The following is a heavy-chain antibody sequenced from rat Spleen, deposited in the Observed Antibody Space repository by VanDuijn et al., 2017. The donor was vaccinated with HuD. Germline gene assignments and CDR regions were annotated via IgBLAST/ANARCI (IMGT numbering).Heavy chain of an antibody. CDR2: ITNTGGGT. Sequence: EVQLVESGGGLVQPGRSLKLSCVASGFSINNYWMTWIRQAPGKGLEWVASITNTGGGTYYPDSVKGRFTISRENAKNTLYLQMNSLRSEDTATYYCTRVDYYDGSYPFDYWGQGVMVTVSS. V-gene: IGHV5-31*01. J-gene: IGHJ2*01. D-gene: IGHD1-12*02. CDR3: TRVDYYDGSYPFDY. CDR1: GFSINNYW.